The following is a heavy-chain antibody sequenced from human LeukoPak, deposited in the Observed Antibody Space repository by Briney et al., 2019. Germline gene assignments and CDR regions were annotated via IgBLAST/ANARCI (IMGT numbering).Heavy chain of an antibody. V-gene: IGHV4-38-2*02. Sequence: PSETLSLTCTVSGYSISSGYYWGWIRQPPGKGLEWIGSIYYSGSTYYNPSLKSRVTISVDTSKNQFSLKLSSVTAADTAVYYCASHYYGSGSYYYYFDYWGQGTLVTVSS. D-gene: IGHD3-10*01. CDR1: GYSISSGYY. J-gene: IGHJ4*02. CDR2: IYYSGST. CDR3: ASHYYGSGSYYYYFDY.